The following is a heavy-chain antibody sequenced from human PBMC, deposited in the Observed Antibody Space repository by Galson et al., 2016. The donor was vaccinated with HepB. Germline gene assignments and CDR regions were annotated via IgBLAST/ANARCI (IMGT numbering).Heavy chain of an antibody. CDR2: ISSSSSYI. V-gene: IGHV3-21*01. Sequence: SLRLSCAASGFTFSSYSMNWVRQAPGKGLEWVSSISSSSSYIYYADSVKGRFTISRDNAKNSLYLQMNSLRAEDTAGYYCASRHSGWYYFDYWGQGTLVTVSS. CDR1: GFTFSSYS. CDR3: ASRHSGWYYFDY. D-gene: IGHD6-19*01. J-gene: IGHJ4*02.